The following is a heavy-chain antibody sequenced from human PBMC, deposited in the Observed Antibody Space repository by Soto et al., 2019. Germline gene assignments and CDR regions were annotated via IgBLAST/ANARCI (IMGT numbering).Heavy chain of an antibody. Sequence: EVRLLESGGGLVQPGGSLRLSCAASGFTFNTFAMGWVRQDPGKGLEWVSLISGISRDTYYADSVKGRFTISRDNSKNTLYLQMNSLRAEDTAVYYCATQDLRGSTGTTWGQGTLVTVSS. V-gene: IGHV3-23*01. J-gene: IGHJ4*02. CDR3: ATQDLRGSTGTT. D-gene: IGHD1-1*01. CDR1: GFTFNTFA. CDR2: ISGISRDT.